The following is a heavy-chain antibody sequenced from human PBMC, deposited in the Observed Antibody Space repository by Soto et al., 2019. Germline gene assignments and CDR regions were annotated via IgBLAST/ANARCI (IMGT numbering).Heavy chain of an antibody. CDR2: ISYAGSDI. V-gene: IGHV3-30*09. Sequence: VQLVESGGGEVQPGRSLRLSCAASGFKYTDFALHWVRQAPGKGLEWVAIISYAGSDIYYADSVKGRFVISRDNPKNTLYLEMNSLRPEATAVYFCARRAWDSYYAIDVWGQGTTVTVFS. J-gene: IGHJ6*02. CDR1: GFKYTDFA. CDR3: ARRAWDSYYAIDV. D-gene: IGHD3-22*01.